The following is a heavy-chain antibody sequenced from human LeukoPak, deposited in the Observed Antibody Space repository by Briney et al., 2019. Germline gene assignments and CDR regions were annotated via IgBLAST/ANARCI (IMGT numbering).Heavy chain of an antibody. Sequence: SETLSLTCTVSGGSISSHYWSWIRQPPGKGLEWIGYIYYSGSTNYNPSLKSRVTISVDTSKNQFSLKLSSVTAADTAVYYCARGGYYDSSGYDYWGQGTLVTVSS. CDR1: GGSISSHY. D-gene: IGHD3-22*01. CDR2: IYYSGST. V-gene: IGHV4-59*11. CDR3: ARGGYYDSSGYDY. J-gene: IGHJ4*02.